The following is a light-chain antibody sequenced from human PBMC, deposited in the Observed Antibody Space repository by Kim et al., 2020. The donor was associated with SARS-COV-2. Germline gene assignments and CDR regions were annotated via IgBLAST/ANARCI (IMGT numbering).Light chain of an antibody. J-gene: IGLJ2*01. CDR1: SSDVGGYNY. Sequence: QSALTQPASVSGSPGQSITISCTGTSSDVGGYNYVSWYQQHPGKAPKLMIYDVSNRPSGVSNRFSGSKSGNTASLTISGLQAEDEADYYCSSYTSRSTNEVFGGGTKLTVL. V-gene: IGLV2-14*03. CDR3: SSYTSRSTNEV. CDR2: DVS.